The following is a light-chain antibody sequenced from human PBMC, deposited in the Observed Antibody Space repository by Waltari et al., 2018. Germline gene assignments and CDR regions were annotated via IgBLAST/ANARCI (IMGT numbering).Light chain of an antibody. J-gene: IGKJ1*01. V-gene: IGKV2-30*02. CDR2: KVS. Sequence: VVMTQSPLSLPVTLGQPASISCRSSQSLVHSDGITYLNWFQQRPDQSPRRLIYKVSNRDSGVPDRFSGSGSGTDFTLKISRVEAEDVGVYYCMQGTHWPRTFGQGTKVEIK. CDR1: QSLVHSDGITY. CDR3: MQGTHWPRT.